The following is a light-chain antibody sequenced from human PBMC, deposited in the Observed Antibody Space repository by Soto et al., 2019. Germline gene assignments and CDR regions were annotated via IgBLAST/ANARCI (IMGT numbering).Light chain of an antibody. Sequence: ILMTQSPATLSVSPGERATLSCRTSQSVSSNLAWYQQKPGQAPRLLIYGASTRATGIPARFSGSGSGTEFTLTVSSLQSEDFGVYYCQHYNNWPPYTFG. V-gene: IGKV3-15*01. J-gene: IGKJ2*01. CDR1: QSVSSN. CDR3: QHYNNWPPYT. CDR2: GAS.